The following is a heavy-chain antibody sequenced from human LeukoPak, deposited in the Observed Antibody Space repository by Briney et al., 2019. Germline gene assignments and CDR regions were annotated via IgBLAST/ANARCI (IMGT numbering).Heavy chain of an antibody. CDR1: GGSFSGYY. D-gene: IGHD3-22*01. CDR2: INHSGST. Sequence: TSETLSLTCAVYGGSFSGYYWSWIRQPPGKGLEWIGEINHSGSTNYNPSLKSRVTISVDTSKNQFSLKLSPVTAADTAVYYCARGRRITMIVVVKKENYFDYWGQGTLVTVSS. V-gene: IGHV4-34*01. J-gene: IGHJ4*02. CDR3: ARGRRITMIVVVKKENYFDY.